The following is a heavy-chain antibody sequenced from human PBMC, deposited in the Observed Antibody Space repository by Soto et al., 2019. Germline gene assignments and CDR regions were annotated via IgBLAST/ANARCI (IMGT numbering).Heavy chain of an antibody. CDR3: ARGATSPSY. V-gene: IGHV3-23*01. J-gene: IGHJ4*02. Sequence: GGSLRLSCAASGFTFSSYGMSWVRQAPGKGLEWVSAISSSGGSAYYADSVKGRFTISRDNSKNTLYLQMNSLRAEDTAVYYCARGATSPSYWGQGTLVTVLL. CDR1: GFTFSSYG. CDR2: ISSSGGSA.